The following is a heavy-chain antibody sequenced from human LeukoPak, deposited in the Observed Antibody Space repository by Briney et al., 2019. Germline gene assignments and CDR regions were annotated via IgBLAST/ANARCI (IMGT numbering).Heavy chain of an antibody. CDR2: ISSSSSYI. D-gene: IGHD4-17*01. J-gene: IGHJ4*02. CDR1: GFTFSSYS. CDR3: AREDYGDYVIDY. V-gene: IGHV3-21*01. Sequence: GGSLRLSRAASGFTFSSYSMNWVRQAPGKGLEWVSSISSSSSYIYYADSVKGRFTISRDNAKNSLYLQMNSLRAEDTAVYYCAREDYGDYVIDYWGQGTLVTVSS.